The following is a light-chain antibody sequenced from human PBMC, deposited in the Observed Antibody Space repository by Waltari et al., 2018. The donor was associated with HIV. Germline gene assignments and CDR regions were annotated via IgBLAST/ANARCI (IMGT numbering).Light chain of an antibody. J-gene: IGKJ2*01. CDR3: HQYYNTPHT. V-gene: IGKV4-1*01. CDR1: QSIFYSTNSKNY. Sequence: DIVMTQSPDSLAVSLGERATINCKSSQSIFYSTNSKNYLAWYQQKPGQPPKLLISWASTRESGVPDRFSGSGSGTDFTLTISSLQAEDVAVYYCHQYYNTPHTFGQGTNLEIK. CDR2: WAS.